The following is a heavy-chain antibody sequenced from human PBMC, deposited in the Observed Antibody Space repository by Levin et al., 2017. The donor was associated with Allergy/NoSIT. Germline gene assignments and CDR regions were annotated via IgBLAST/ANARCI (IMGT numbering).Heavy chain of an antibody. V-gene: IGHV1-8*01. CDR2: MNPNSGNT. Sequence: GASVKVSCKASGYTFTSYDINWVRQATGQGLEWMGWMNPNSGNTGYAQKFQGRVTMTRNTSISTAYMELSSLRSEDTAVYYCARAPIFGVVTDYYYYYMDVWGKGTTVTVSS. CDR3: ARAPIFGVVTDYYYYYMDV. J-gene: IGHJ6*03. CDR1: GYTFTSYD. D-gene: IGHD3-3*01.